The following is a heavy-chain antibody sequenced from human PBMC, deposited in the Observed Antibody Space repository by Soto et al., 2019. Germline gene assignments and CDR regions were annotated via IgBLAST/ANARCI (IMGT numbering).Heavy chain of an antibody. CDR3: AQALRGSSYCVPED. CDR2: ISNDGSEK. V-gene: IGHV3-30*18. Sequence: QVQLLDSGGGVVQPGRSLRLTCVASGFTFSDYGMHWVRQAPGKGLEWVAVISNDGSEKYYADSLKDRFTISRDNSVNTLYLDVNSLPTADAAVYYCAQALRGSSYCVPEDWGQGTRVTVSS. CDR1: GFTFSDYG. D-gene: IGHD6-13*01. J-gene: IGHJ4*02.